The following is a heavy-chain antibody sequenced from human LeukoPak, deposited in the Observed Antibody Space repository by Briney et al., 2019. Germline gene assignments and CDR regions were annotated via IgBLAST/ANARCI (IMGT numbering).Heavy chain of an antibody. CDR2: FDPEDGET. J-gene: IGHJ4*02. CDR3: ARGPYYYDSSGPDWYFDY. D-gene: IGHD3-22*01. V-gene: IGHV1-24*01. Sequence: GASVKVSCKVSGYTLTELSMHWVRQAPGKGLEWMGGFDPEDGETIYAQKFQGRVTMTEDTSTDTAYMELSSLRAEDTAVYYCARGPYYYDSSGPDWYFDYWGQGTLVTVSS. CDR1: GYTLTELS.